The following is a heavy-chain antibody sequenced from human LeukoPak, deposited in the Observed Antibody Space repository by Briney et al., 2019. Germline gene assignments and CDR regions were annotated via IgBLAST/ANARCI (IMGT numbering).Heavy chain of an antibody. D-gene: IGHD3-10*01. Sequence: ASVKVSCKASGYTFTGYYMHWVRQAPGQGLEWMGRINPNSGGTNYAQKFQGRVTMTRDTSISTAYMELSRPRSDDTAVYYCARTMRLGPITMVRGAELYWGQGTLVTVSS. CDR1: GYTFTGYY. CDR3: ARTMRLGPITMVRGAELY. J-gene: IGHJ4*02. CDR2: INPNSGGT. V-gene: IGHV1-2*06.